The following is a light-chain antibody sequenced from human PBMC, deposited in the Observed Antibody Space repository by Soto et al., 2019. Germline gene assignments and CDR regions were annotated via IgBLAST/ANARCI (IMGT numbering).Light chain of an antibody. CDR3: SSYTSSSTPVV. V-gene: IGLV2-14*01. CDR1: SSDGGGYNY. Sequence: QSALTQPASVSGSPGQSITISCTGTSSDGGGYNYVSWYQQHQGKAPKLMIYDVSNRPSGVSNRFSGSKSGNTASLTISGLQAEDEADYYCSSYTSSSTPVVFGGGTQLTVL. J-gene: IGLJ2*01. CDR2: DVS.